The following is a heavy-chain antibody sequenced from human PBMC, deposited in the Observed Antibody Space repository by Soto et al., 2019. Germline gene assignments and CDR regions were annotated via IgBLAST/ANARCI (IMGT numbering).Heavy chain of an antibody. V-gene: IGHV1-69*13. CDR2: IIPIFGTA. D-gene: IGHD2-15*01. CDR1: GGTFSSYA. Sequence: SLKVSCKASGGTFSSYAISWVRQAPGQGLEWMGGIIPIFGTANYAQKFQGRVTITADESTSTAYMELSSLRSEDTAVYYCARAAEYCSGGSCYDFYYYYYYGMDVWGQGTTVTVSS. CDR3: ARAAEYCSGGSCYDFYYYYYYGMDV. J-gene: IGHJ6*02.